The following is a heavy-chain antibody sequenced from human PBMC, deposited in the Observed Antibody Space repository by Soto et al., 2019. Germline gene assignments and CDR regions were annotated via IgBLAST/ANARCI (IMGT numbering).Heavy chain of an antibody. CDR1: GFTFSDYY. J-gene: IGHJ3*02. Sequence: QVQLVESGGGLVKPGWSLRLSCAASGFTFSDYYMSWIRQAPGQGLEWVPYISHDSDYTSYVDSVRGRLSISRDNAQRSLYLQINSLRAEDTALYSCARLNTPYYRGNFVALDIGGQGTMVTVS. D-gene: IGHD3-10*01. CDR2: ISHDSDYT. V-gene: IGHV3-11*06. CDR3: ARLNTPYYRGNFVALDI.